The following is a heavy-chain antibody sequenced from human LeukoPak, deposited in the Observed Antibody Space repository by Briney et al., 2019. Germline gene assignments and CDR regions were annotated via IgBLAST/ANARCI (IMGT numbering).Heavy chain of an antibody. CDR2: ITPDGDTT. CDR3: AREYPQGGSDS. D-gene: IGHD5-12*01. Sequence: PGGSLRLSCVASGFTLSGFVMHWVRQAPGKGPVSVSAITPDGDTTYYANSVKGRFTISRDNSKNTLYLQMGSLTTEDMAVYYCAREYPQGGSDSWGQGTLVTVSS. CDR1: GFTLSGFV. V-gene: IGHV3-64*01. J-gene: IGHJ4*02.